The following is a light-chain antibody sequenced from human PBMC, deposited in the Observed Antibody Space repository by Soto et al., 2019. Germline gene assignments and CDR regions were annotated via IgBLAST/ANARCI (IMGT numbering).Light chain of an antibody. V-gene: IGKV3-15*01. J-gene: IGKJ2*01. Sequence: EIVMTQSPVTLSVSPGERATLSCRASQSVSSNLAWYQQKPGQAPRLLIYGASTRATGIPARFSGSGSGTEFTLTISSLQSEDFAVYYCQQYNQWPPLYTFGQGTKLEIK. CDR3: QQYNQWPPLYT. CDR2: GAS. CDR1: QSVSSN.